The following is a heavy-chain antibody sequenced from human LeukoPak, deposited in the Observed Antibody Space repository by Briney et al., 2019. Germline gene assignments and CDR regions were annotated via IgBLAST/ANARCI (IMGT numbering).Heavy chain of an antibody. Sequence: PGGSLRLSCAASGFTFSSYEMNWVRQAPGKGLEWVSYISSSGSTIYYADSVKGRFTISRDNAKNSLYLQMNSLRAEDTAVYYCARVTPGYGDYYFDYWGQGTLVTVSS. V-gene: IGHV3-48*03. CDR2: ISSSGSTI. J-gene: IGHJ4*02. CDR1: GFTFSSYE. D-gene: IGHD4-17*01. CDR3: ARVTPGYGDYYFDY.